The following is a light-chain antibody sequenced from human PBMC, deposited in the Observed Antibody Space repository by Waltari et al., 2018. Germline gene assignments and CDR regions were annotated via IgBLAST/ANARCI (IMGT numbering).Light chain of an antibody. CDR3: QQYYDAPRT. V-gene: IGKV4-1*01. CDR2: WAS. Sequence: DIVMTQSPDSLAVSLGERANTHCKSSQSVLSSSNNKNYLAWYRQKPGQPPKLLIYWASTRESGVPDRFSGSGSGTDFTLTISSLQAEDVAVYYCQQYYDAPRTFGQGTKVEIK. CDR1: QSVLSSSNNKNY. J-gene: IGKJ1*01.